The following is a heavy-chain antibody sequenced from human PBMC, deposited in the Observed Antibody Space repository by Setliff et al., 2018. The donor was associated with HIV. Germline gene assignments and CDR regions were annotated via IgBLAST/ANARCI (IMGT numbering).Heavy chain of an antibody. Sequence: ASVKVSCKASGYTFTGYYIHWVRQAPGQGLEWMGRINPNSGGTNYAQKFQGRVTMTRDASINTAYMELSSLTSDDTAAYYCARDWSMTSRESNWFDPWGQGTLVTVSS. CDR1: GYTFTGYY. J-gene: IGHJ5*02. CDR3: ARDWSMTSRESNWFDP. D-gene: IGHD6-6*01. V-gene: IGHV1-2*06. CDR2: INPNSGGT.